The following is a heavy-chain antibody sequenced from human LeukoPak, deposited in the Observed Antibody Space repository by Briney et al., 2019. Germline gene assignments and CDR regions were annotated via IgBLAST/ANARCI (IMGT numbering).Heavy chain of an antibody. V-gene: IGHV4-59*01. CDR1: GGSISSYY. J-gene: IGHJ1*01. CDR3: ARVSGIAVAGPGEYFQH. Sequence: PSETLSLNCTVSGGSISSYYWSWIRQPPGKGLEWIGYIYYSGSTNYNPSLKSRVTISVDTSKNQFSLKLSSVTAADTAVYYCARVSGIAVAGPGEYFQHWGQGTLVTVSS. CDR2: IYYSGST. D-gene: IGHD6-19*01.